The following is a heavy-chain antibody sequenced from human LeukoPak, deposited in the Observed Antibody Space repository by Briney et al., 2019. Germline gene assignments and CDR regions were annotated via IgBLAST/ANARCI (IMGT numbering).Heavy chain of an antibody. J-gene: IGHJ6*02. D-gene: IGHD5-12*01. Sequence: GEALQISCKGSGSSFTSYWIGWARQLPGKGLEWMGIIYPGDSDTRYSPSFQGQVTISADKSISTAYLQWSSLKASDTAMYYCARSLSGYENYGMDVWGQGTTVTVSS. CDR1: GSSFTSYW. CDR3: ARSLSGYENYGMDV. CDR2: IYPGDSDT. V-gene: IGHV5-51*01.